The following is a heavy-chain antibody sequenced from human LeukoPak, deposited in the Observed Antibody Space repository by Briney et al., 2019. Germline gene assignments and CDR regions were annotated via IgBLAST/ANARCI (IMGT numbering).Heavy chain of an antibody. J-gene: IGHJ4*02. CDR3: ARSLGGDYSSSSRFVY. D-gene: IGHD6-6*01. V-gene: IGHV4-59*01. Sequence: PSETLSLTCTVSGGSISSYYWSWIRQPPGKGLEWIGYIYYSGSTNYNPSLKSRVTISVDTPKNQFSLELSSVTAADTAVYYCARSLGGDYSSSSRFVYWGQGTLVTVSS. CDR1: GGSISSYY. CDR2: IYYSGST.